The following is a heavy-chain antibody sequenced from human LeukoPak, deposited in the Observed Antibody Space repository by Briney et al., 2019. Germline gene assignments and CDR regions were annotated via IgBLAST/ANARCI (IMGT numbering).Heavy chain of an antibody. V-gene: IGHV1-69*13. J-gene: IGHJ2*01. CDR3: ARDPSYGGSPWVWYFDL. D-gene: IGHD1-26*01. CDR2: IIPISGTA. CDR1: GGAFSSYA. Sequence: SVKVSCKASGGAFSSYAISWVRQAPGQGLEWMGGIIPISGTANYAQKFQGRVTITADESTSTAYMELSSLRSEDTAVYYCARDPSYGGSPWVWYFDLWGRGTLVTVSS.